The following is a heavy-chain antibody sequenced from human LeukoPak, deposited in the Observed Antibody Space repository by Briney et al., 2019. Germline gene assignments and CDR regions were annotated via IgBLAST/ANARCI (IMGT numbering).Heavy chain of an antibody. V-gene: IGHV3-30*04. D-gene: IGHD2-21*02. CDR3: APIAGDPDMDV. CDR2: ISYDGSNK. J-gene: IGHJ6*03. Sequence: PGGSLRLSCAASGFTFSSYAMHWVRQAPGKGLEWVAVISYDGSNKYYADSVKGRFTISRDNSKNTLYLQMNSLRAEDTAVYYCAPIAGDPDMDVWGKGTTVTISS. CDR1: GFTFSSYA.